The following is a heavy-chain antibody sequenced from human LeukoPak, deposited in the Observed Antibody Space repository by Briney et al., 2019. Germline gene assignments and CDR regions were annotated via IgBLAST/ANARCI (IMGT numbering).Heavy chain of an antibody. J-gene: IGHJ4*02. CDR2: INPSGGST. CDR1: GYTFTSYY. V-gene: IGHV1-46*01. Sequence: ASVKVSCKASGYTFTSYYMHWVRQAPGQGLEWMGIINPSGGSTSYAQKFQGRVTMTRDTSTSTVYMELSSLRSEDTAVYYCARVVGSYYGSGSYPYYFDHWGQGTLVTVSS. CDR3: ARVVGSYYGSGSYPYYFDH. D-gene: IGHD3-10*01.